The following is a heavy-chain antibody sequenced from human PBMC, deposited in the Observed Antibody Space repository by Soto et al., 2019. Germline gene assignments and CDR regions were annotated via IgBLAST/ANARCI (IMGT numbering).Heavy chain of an antibody. V-gene: IGHV3-23*01. CDR1: GFIFSKYA. Sequence: GGSLRLSCAASGFIFSKYAMNWVRQAPGKGLEWVSTMSGSGDDTYYADSVKGRFTISRDNSKNSVYLQMNSLRADDTAVYYCAKDLNHFSTTSCYTPAYWGQGTLVTVSS. CDR2: MSGSGDDT. CDR3: AKDLNHFSTTSCYTPAY. J-gene: IGHJ4*02. D-gene: IGHD2-2*02.